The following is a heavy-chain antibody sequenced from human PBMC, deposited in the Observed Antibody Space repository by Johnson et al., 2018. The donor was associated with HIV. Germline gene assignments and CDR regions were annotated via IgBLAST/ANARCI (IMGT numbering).Heavy chain of an antibody. CDR1: GFTFSSYA. D-gene: IGHD2-2*01. J-gene: IGHJ3*01. CDR2: ISYDGSNK. Sequence: VQLVESGGGLVQPGGSLRLSCAASGFTFSSYAMHWVRQAPGKGLEWVAVISYDGSNKYYADSVKGRFTISRDNSKNTVFLQMNSLRPEDTAMYYCAIIPAGNGFDLWGQGTMVTVSS. V-gene: IGHV3-30*04. CDR3: AIIPAGNGFDL.